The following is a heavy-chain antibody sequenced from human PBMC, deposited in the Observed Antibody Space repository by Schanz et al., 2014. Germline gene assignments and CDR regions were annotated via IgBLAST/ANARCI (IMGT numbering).Heavy chain of an antibody. CDR2: ILGLASTT. Sequence: EVQLVESGGGLVQPGGSLRLSCGSSGFTFSPYWMHWVRQAPGKGLVWVSAILGLASTTYYADSVKGRFTISRDNSKNTLYLQMNSLRAEDTAVYYCARIGGSVFDYWAQGTLVTVSS. D-gene: IGHD3-10*01. V-gene: IGHV3-74*01. CDR3: ARIGGSVFDY. J-gene: IGHJ4*02. CDR1: GFTFSPYW.